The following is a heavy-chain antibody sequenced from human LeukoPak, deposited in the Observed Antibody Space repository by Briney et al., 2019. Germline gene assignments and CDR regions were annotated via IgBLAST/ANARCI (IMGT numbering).Heavy chain of an antibody. Sequence: ASVKVSCKASGYTFTGYYMHWVRQAPGQGLEWMGWINPNSGDTKYAQKFQGRVTMTRDTSISTAYMELSRLTSDDTAVYYCARGSDYGDYLAAVYWGQGTLVTVSS. V-gene: IGHV1-2*02. CDR3: ARGSDYGDYLAAVY. CDR2: INPNSGDT. CDR1: GYTFTGYY. D-gene: IGHD4-17*01. J-gene: IGHJ4*02.